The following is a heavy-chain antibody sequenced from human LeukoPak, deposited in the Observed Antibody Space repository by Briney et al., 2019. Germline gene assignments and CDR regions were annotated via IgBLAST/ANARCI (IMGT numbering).Heavy chain of an antibody. D-gene: IGHD3-9*01. CDR2: ISGSGGST. CDR1: GFTFSSYA. Sequence: PGGSLRLSCAASGFTFSSYAMSWVRQAPGKGLEWVSAISGSGGSTYYADSVKGRFTISRDNAKNSLYLQMNSLRAEDTALYYCAKSALTYYDILTGNYYYYYGMDVWGQGTTVTVSS. V-gene: IGHV3-23*01. CDR3: AKSALTYYDILTGNYYYYYGMDV. J-gene: IGHJ6*02.